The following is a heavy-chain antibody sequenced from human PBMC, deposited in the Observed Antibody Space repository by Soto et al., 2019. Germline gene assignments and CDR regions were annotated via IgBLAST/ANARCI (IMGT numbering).Heavy chain of an antibody. J-gene: IGHJ5*02. V-gene: IGHV3-7*03. CDR2: IKQDGSQK. Sequence: EVQLVESGGGLVQPGGSLRLSCAASGFTFSKFWMSWVRQAPGKWLEWVANIKQDGSQKYYVDSVKGRFTISRDNAKHSLYLHMNSLTADDTAVYYCARVLLYSASGRGWFDPWGQGTLVTVSS. CDR1: GFTFSKFW. CDR3: ARVLLYSASGRGWFDP. D-gene: IGHD2-2*02.